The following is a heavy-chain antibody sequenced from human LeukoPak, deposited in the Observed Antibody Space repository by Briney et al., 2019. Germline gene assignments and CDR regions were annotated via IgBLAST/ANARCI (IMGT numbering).Heavy chain of an antibody. CDR1: GGTFSSYA. Sequence: SVKVSCKASGGTFSSYAISWVRQAPGQGLEWMGGIIPIFGTANYAQKFQGRVTITADESTSTAYMELSSLRSEDTAVYYCATRRSSWYYFDYWGQGTLVTVSS. CDR3: ATRRSSWYYFDY. CDR2: IIPIFGTA. V-gene: IGHV1-69*13. J-gene: IGHJ4*02. D-gene: IGHD6-13*01.